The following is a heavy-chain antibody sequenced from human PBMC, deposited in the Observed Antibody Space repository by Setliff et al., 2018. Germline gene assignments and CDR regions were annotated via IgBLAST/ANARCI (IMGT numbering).Heavy chain of an antibody. D-gene: IGHD4-17*01. J-gene: IGHJ5*02. CDR1: GYTFCSYA. CDR3: ARYSADDYGDYADWFDP. V-gene: IGHV1-3*01. Sequence: ASVKVSCKTSGYTFCSYAMHWLRQAPGQRPEWMGWINGGSGKTRYSQKFQGRVTITTDRSASTGYMEMVSLSNEDTAIDYCARYSADDYGDYADWFDPWGQGTLVTVSS. CDR2: INGGSGKT.